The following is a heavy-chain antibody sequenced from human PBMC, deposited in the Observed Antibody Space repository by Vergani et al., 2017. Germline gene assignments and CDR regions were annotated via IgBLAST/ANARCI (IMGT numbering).Heavy chain of an antibody. CDR1: GFTFSSYA. J-gene: IGHJ4*02. D-gene: IGHD1-14*01. V-gene: IGHV3-30-3*01. CDR2: ISYDGSNK. Sequence: QVQLVESGGGVVQPGRSLRLSCAASGFTFSSYAMHWVRQAPGKGLEWVAVISYDGSNKYYADSVKGRFTIPRDNSKNTLYLQMNSLRAEDTAVYYCAREPAERPAGFDYWGQGTLVTVSS. CDR3: AREPAERPAGFDY.